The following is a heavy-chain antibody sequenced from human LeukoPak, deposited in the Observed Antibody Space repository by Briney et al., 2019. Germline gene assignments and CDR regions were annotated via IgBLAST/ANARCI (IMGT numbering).Heavy chain of an antibody. Sequence: SETLSLTCAVYGGSFSGYYWSWIRQPPGKGLEWIGEINHSGSTNYNPSLKSRVTISVAPSKNQFSLKLSSVTAADTAVYYGARGPYYYDSSGYLVYYFDYWGQGTLVTVSS. J-gene: IGHJ4*02. CDR2: INHSGST. CDR1: GGSFSGYY. D-gene: IGHD3-22*01. CDR3: ARGPYYYDSSGYLVYYFDY. V-gene: IGHV4-34*01.